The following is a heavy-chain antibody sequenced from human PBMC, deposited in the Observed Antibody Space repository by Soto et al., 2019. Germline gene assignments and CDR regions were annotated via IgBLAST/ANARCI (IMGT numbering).Heavy chain of an antibody. V-gene: IGHV1-69*13. D-gene: IGHD6-13*01. Sequence: SVKVSCKASGGTFSSYAISWVRQAPGQGLEWMGGIIPIFGTANYAQKFQGRVTITADESTSTAYMELSSLRSEDTAVYYCAPFIPAAGKGPMDYWGQGTLVTVSS. J-gene: IGHJ4*02. CDR1: GGTFSSYA. CDR3: APFIPAAGKGPMDY. CDR2: IIPIFGTA.